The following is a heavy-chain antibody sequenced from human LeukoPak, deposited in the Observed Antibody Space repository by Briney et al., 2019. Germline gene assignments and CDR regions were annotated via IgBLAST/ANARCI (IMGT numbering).Heavy chain of an antibody. CDR2: IKQDGSEK. Sequence: GGSLRLSCAASGFTFSSYWMNWVRQAPGKGLEWVANIKQDGSEKYYVDSVKGRFTISRDNAKNSLYLRMNSLRAEDTAVYYCARGVGCSSTRCYGYFDYWGQGTLVTVSS. CDR3: ARGVGCSSTRCYGYFDY. J-gene: IGHJ4*02. D-gene: IGHD2-2*01. V-gene: IGHV3-7*01. CDR1: GFTFSSYW.